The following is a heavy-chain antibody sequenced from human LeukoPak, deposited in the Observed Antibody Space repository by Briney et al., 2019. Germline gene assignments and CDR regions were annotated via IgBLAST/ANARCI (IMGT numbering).Heavy chain of an antibody. D-gene: IGHD4-23*01. J-gene: IGHJ4*02. Sequence: GGSLRLSYAASGFTFSSYAMHWVRQAPGKGLEYVSAISSNGGSTYYANSVKGRFTISRDNSKNTLYLQMGSLRAEDTAVYYCAKDPYGGNVFDYWGQGTLVTVSS. CDR2: ISSNGGST. CDR1: GFTFSSYA. CDR3: AKDPYGGNVFDY. V-gene: IGHV3-64*01.